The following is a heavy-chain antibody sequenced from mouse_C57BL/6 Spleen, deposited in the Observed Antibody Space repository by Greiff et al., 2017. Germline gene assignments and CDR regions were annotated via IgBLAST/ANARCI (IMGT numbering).Heavy chain of an antibody. CDR1: GYTFTSYW. J-gene: IGHJ2*01. Sequence: VQLQESGAELVKPGASVKMSCKASGYTFTSYWITWVKQRPGQGLEWIGDIYPGSGSTNYNEKFKSKATLTVDTSSSTAYMQLSSLTSEDSAVYYCAREPDYLFDYWGQGTTLTVSS. D-gene: IGHD2-4*01. CDR2: IYPGSGST. CDR3: AREPDYLFDY. V-gene: IGHV1-55*01.